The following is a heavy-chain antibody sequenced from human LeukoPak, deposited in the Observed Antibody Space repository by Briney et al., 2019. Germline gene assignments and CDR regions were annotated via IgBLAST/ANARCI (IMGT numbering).Heavy chain of an antibody. V-gene: IGHV3-7*01. CDR2: IEQDGSDI. J-gene: IGHJ4*02. CDR3: ARVTAWGYFDY. Sequence: PGGSLRLSCAASGFTFSDYWMTWFRQAPGKGPERVASIEQDGSDIQYVDFVKGRFTISRDNGRNSVYLQMNSLRVEDTAVYYCARVTAWGYFDYWGQETLVSVSS. D-gene: IGHD1-26*01. CDR1: GFTFSDYW.